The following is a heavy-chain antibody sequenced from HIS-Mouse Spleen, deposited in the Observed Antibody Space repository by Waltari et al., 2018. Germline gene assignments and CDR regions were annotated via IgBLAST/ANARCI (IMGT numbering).Heavy chain of an antibody. CDR3: ARAGDSSGWRDFDY. D-gene: IGHD6-19*01. CDR1: GFTFSSYG. Sequence: QVQLVESGGGVVEPGRSLRLSCAASGFTFSSYGLHWVRQAPGKGLEWVAVISYDGSNKYYADSVKGRFTISRDNSKNTLYLQMNSLRAEDTAVYYCARAGDSSGWRDFDYWGQGTLVTVSS. CDR2: ISYDGSNK. J-gene: IGHJ4*02. V-gene: IGHV3-30*04.